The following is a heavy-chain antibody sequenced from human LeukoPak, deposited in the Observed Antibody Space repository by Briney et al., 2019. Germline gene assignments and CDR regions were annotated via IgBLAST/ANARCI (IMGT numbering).Heavy chain of an antibody. D-gene: IGHD5-18*01. V-gene: IGHV3-23*01. CDR2: ISGSGGST. CDR1: GFTFSSYA. CDR3: AKGGGYSYGFAWGDHPGFDY. Sequence: PGGSLRLSCAASGFTFSSYAMSWVRQAPGKGLEWVSAISGSGGSTYYADSVKGRFTISRDNSKNTLYLQMNSLRAEDTAVYYCAKGGGYSYGFAWGDHPGFDYWGQGTLVTVSS. J-gene: IGHJ4*02.